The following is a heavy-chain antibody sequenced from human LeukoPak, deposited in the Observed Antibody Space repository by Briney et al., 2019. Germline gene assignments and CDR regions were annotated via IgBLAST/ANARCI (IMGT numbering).Heavy chain of an antibody. CDR2: INSDGSTT. CDR3: VRAEAS. V-gene: IGHV3-74*01. CDR1: GFTFSSYW. J-gene: IGHJ5*02. Sequence: GGSLRLSCAASGFTFSSYWMHWVRQAPGKGLVWVSRINSDGSTTNYADSVKGRFTISRDNAKNTLYLQMNSLRAEDMAVYYCVRAEASWGPGSLVTVSS.